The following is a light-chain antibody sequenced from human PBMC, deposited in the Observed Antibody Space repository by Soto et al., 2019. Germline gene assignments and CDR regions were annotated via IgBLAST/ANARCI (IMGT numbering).Light chain of an antibody. J-gene: IGLJ1*01. Sequence: QSALTQPASVSGSPGQSITISYTGTSSDIGAYNYVSWYQQHPGKAPKLIIYDVSNRPSGVSNRFSGSKSDNTASLAISGLQTEDEADYYCCSYTSTYTRVFGTGTKVTVL. CDR2: DVS. CDR1: SSDIGAYNY. CDR3: CSYTSTYTRV. V-gene: IGLV2-14*01.